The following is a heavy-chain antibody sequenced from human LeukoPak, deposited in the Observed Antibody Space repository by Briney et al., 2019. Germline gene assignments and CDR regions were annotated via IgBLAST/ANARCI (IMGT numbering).Heavy chain of an antibody. CDR2: ISSSGNTI. Sequence: GGSLRLPCAASGLTFSDYYMSWIRQAPGKGLEWVSYISSSGNTIYYADSVKGRFTISRDNAKNSLYLQMNSLRAEDTAVYYCARDAYYYDSSGYYVYWGQGTLVTVSS. CDR1: GLTFSDYY. V-gene: IGHV3-11*04. J-gene: IGHJ4*02. D-gene: IGHD3-22*01. CDR3: ARDAYYYDSSGYYVY.